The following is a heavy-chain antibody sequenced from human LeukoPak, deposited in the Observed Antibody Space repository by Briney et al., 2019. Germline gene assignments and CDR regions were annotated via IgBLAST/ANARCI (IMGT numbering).Heavy chain of an antibody. D-gene: IGHD3-10*01. CDR2: INPNSGDT. V-gene: IGHV1-2*04. J-gene: IGHJ4*02. CDR3: ARRDDSGSGSYDY. CDR1: GYTFTGYH. Sequence: GASVKVSCKASGYTFTGYHMHWVRQAPGQGLEWMGWINPNSGDTNYAQNFQGWVTMTRDTSISTAYMELSRLRSDDTAVYYCARRDDSGSGSYDYWGQGTLVTVSS.